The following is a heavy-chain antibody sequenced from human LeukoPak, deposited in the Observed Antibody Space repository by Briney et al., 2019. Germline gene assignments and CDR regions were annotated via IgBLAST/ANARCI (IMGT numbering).Heavy chain of an antibody. J-gene: IGHJ3*02. CDR3: ASPTSPLLSWAFDI. CDR1: GITFSDYY. D-gene: IGHD3-16*01. CDR2: ISSSGSTI. V-gene: IGHV3-11*01. Sequence: KPGGSLRLSCAASGITFSDYYMSWIRQAPGKGPEWVSYISSSGSTIYYADSVKGRFTISRDNAKNSLYLQMNSLRAEDTAVYYCASPTSPLLSWAFDIWGQGTMVTVSS.